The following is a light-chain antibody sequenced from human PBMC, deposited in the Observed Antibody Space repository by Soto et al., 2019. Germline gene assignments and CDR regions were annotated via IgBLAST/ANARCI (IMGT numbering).Light chain of an antibody. V-gene: IGKV3-20*01. J-gene: IGKJ4*01. CDR1: QSVSSSY. Sequence: EIVLTQSPGPLSLSPGERATLSCRASQSVSSSYLAWYQQKPGQAPRLLIYGASSRATGIPDRFSGSGSGTDFTLTISRLEPEDVAVYYCQQYGSSLLTFGGGTKVEIK. CDR2: GAS. CDR3: QQYGSSLLT.